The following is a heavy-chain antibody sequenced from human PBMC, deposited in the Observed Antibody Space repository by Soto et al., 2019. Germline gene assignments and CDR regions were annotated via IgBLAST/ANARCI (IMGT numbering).Heavy chain of an antibody. V-gene: IGHV3-23*01. CDR3: ARVPDLDYCSKTSCLYYFDY. CDR1: GFTFSSYV. D-gene: IGHD2-2*01. Sequence: EVQLLGSGGGLVQPGGSLRLSCVASGFTFSSYVMSWVRQAPGKWLEWVSTINGHGDTTYYADSVKGRFIISRDNSKNSLYLQMNSLRAEDTAVYYCARVPDLDYCSKTSCLYYFDYWGQGALVTVSS. CDR2: INGHGDTT. J-gene: IGHJ4*02.